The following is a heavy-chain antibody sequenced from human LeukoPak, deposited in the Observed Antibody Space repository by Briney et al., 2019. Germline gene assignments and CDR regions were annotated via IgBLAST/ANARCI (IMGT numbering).Heavy chain of an antibody. Sequence: PGGSLRLSCAASGFTASSNYMTWVRQAPGKGLEWVSVIHKNAITYYADTVKGRFTISRDNSKNMLYPQMNRLRAEDTAVYYCARSLRVRGVPDYMDVWGKGTTVIISS. V-gene: IGHV3-53*01. D-gene: IGHD3-10*01. CDR3: ARSLRVRGVPDYMDV. CDR1: GFTASSNY. CDR2: IHKNAIT. J-gene: IGHJ6*03.